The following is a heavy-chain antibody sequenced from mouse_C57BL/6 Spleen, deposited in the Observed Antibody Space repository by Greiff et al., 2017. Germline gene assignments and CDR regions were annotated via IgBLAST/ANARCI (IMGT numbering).Heavy chain of an antibody. D-gene: IGHD1-1*01. CDR1: GFTFSDYG. CDR2: ISSGSSTI. V-gene: IGHV5-17*01. CDR3: ARVYYYGSSYGGFAY. Sequence: EVHLVESGGGLVKPGGSLKLSCAASGFTFSDYGMHWVRQAPEKGLEWVSYISSGSSTIYYADTVKGRFTISRDNAKNTLFLQMTSLRSEDTAMYYCARVYYYGSSYGGFAYWGQGTLVTVSA. J-gene: IGHJ3*01.